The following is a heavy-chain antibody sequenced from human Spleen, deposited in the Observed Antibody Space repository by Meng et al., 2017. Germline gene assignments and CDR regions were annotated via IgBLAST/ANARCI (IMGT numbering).Heavy chain of an antibody. CDR3: ARGPTTMAHDFDY. J-gene: IGHJ4*02. Sequence: QVAIQQGGAGLLKPLGTLSLTCVVSGGSFIDYYWSWLRQPPGKGLGWIGEINHSGSTNSNPSLESRATISVDTSQNNLSLKLSSVTAADSAVYYCARGPTTMAHDFDYWGQGTLVTVSS. CDR2: INHSGST. CDR1: GGSFIDYY. D-gene: IGHD5-24*01. V-gene: IGHV4-34*01.